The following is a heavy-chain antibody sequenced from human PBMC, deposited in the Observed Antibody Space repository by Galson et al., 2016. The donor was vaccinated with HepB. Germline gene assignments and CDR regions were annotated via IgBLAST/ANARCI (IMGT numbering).Heavy chain of an antibody. CDR2: IYPGDSDT. V-gene: IGHV5-51*01. D-gene: IGHD1-1*01. Sequence: QSGAEVKKPGESLRISCKGSGYSFTTYWISWVRQMPGKGLEWMGIIYPGDSDTRYSPSFQGHVTISADKSISTAYLQWSSLKASDTAMYYCARASGNDYYSYYALDVWGQGTTVTVSS. CDR1: GYSFTTYW. CDR3: ARASGNDYYSYYALDV. J-gene: IGHJ6*02.